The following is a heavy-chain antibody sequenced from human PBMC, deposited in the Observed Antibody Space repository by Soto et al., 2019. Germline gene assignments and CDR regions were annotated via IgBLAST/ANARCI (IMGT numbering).Heavy chain of an antibody. D-gene: IGHD6-19*01. CDR2: IFSNDEK. Sequence: SGPTLVNPIETLTLTCTVSGFSLSNARMGVSWIRQPPGKALEWLAHIFSNDEKSYSTSLKSRLTISKDTSKSQVVLTMTNMDPVDTATYYCARIDSSGWYTFDPWGQGTLVTVSS. CDR3: ARIDSSGWYTFDP. V-gene: IGHV2-26*01. CDR1: GFSLSNARMG. J-gene: IGHJ5*02.